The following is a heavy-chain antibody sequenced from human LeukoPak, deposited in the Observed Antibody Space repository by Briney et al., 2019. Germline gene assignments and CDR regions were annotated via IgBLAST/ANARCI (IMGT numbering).Heavy chain of an antibody. CDR2: IKSKTDGGTT. V-gene: IGHV3-15*01. D-gene: IGHD3-9*01. CDR3: TATEYYDILTGHGGDFDY. Sequence: GGSLRLSCAASGFTFSSAWMSWVRQAPGKGLEWVGRIKSKTDGGTTDHAAPAKGRFTISRDDSKNTLYLQMNSLKTEDTAVYYCTATEYYDILTGHGGDFDYWGQGTLVTVSS. J-gene: IGHJ4*02. CDR1: GFTFSSAW.